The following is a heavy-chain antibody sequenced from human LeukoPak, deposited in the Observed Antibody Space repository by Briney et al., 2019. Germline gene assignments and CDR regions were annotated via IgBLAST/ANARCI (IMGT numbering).Heavy chain of an antibody. CDR2: INPSGGST. CDR1: GYTFTRYY. D-gene: IGHD5-24*01. V-gene: IGHV1-46*01. CDR3: VRVRDGYNDAYDI. J-gene: IGHJ3*02. Sequence: ASVKVSCKASGYTFTRYYMHWVRQAPGQGLEWMGIINPSGGSTTYAQKFQGRVTMTRDTSTSTVYMELSSLRSEDTAVYYCVRVRDGYNDAYDIWGQGTMVTVPS.